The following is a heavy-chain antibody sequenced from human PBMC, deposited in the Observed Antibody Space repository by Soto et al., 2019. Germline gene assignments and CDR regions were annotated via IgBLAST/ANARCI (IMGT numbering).Heavy chain of an antibody. J-gene: IGHJ4*02. D-gene: IGHD4-17*01. V-gene: IGHV3-23*01. CDR1: GFTFSSYA. CDR2: TSGSGGST. Sequence: EVQLLESGGGLVQPGGSLRLSCAASGFTFSSYAMSWVRQAPGKGLEWVSTTSGSGGSTYYADSVKGRFTISRDNSKNTVYLQMNSLRDEDTAVYYCANQGSSYGDYGYFDYWGQGTLVTVSS. CDR3: ANQGSSYGDYGYFDY.